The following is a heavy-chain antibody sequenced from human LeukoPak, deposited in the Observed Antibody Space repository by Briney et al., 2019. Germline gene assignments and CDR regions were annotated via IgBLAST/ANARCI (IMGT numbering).Heavy chain of an antibody. CDR1: GFIFREYA. V-gene: IGHV3-30*14. D-gene: IGHD6-6*01. CDR2: ISYDGSNH. J-gene: IGHJ4*02. Sequence: GGSLRLSCAASGFIFREYALHWVRQAPGQGLEWLAIISYDGSNHYYADSVKGRFTISRDNSKNTLYFQMNSLRAGDTAVYYCAKDRGRVAARPDSWGQGTLVTVSS. CDR3: AKDRGRVAARPDS.